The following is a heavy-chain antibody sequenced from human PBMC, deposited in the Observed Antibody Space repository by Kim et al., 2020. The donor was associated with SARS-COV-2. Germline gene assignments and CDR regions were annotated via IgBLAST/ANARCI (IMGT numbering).Heavy chain of an antibody. V-gene: IGHV3-7*01. Sequence: SEKYYVDSVKGRFIISRDNAKNSLYLQRNSLRAEDTAVYYCARDLTTVTTWGQGSLVTVSS. CDR3: ARDLTTVTT. J-gene: IGHJ5*02. CDR2: SEK. D-gene: IGHD4-17*01.